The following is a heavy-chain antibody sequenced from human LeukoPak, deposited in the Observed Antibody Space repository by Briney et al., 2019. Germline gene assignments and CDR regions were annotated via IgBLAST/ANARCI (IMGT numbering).Heavy chain of an antibody. V-gene: IGHV6-1*01. Sequence: PSQTLSLTCAISGNSVSSNSAAWNWIRQSPSRGLEWLGRTYYRSKWYNDYAVSVKSRITINPDTSKNQFSLQLNSVTPEDTAVYYCAREVAYCGGDCYFFGFDYWGQGTLVTVSS. CDR1: GNSVSSNSAA. CDR2: TYYRSKWYN. CDR3: AREVAYCGGDCYFFGFDY. D-gene: IGHD2-21*02. J-gene: IGHJ4*02.